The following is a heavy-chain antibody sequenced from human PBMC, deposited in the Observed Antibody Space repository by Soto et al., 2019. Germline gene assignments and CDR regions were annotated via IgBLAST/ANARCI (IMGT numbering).Heavy chain of an antibody. CDR3: AAGQASSRNLAPYYLDF. CDR1: GGSMRNYF. V-gene: IGHV4-59*01. Sequence: SETLSLTCTVSGGSMRNYFWTWIRQPPGKGLEWIGYIHYSGTTSFFPSYNPSLRSRVTISEDTSKNQFSLKLLSVTTADTAVYFCAAGQASSRNLAPYYLDFWGQGTMVTVSS. CDR2: IHYSGTT. J-gene: IGHJ4*02. D-gene: IGHD6-13*01.